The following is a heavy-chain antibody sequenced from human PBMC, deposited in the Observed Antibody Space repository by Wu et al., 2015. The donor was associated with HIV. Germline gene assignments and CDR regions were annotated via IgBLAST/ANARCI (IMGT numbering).Heavy chain of an antibody. J-gene: IGHJ6*02. Sequence: QVQLVQSGAEVKKPGASVKVSCKASGGTFSSYAISWVRQAPGQGLEWMGRIIPIFGTANYAQKFQGRVTITADESTSTAYMELSSLRSEDTAVYYCARTIVGAQDGGYYYYGMDVWGQGTTVTVSS. CDR2: IIPIFGTA. CDR3: ARTIVGAQDGGYYYYGMDV. D-gene: IGHD1-26*01. V-gene: IGHV1-69*18. CDR1: GGTFSSYA.